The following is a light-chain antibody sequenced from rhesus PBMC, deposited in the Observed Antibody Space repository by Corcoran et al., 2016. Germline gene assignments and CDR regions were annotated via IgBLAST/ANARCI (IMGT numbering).Light chain of an antibody. CDR1: QDISKY. CDR2: DAS. J-gene: IGKJ3*01. CDR3: QQHKSYPFT. Sequence: DIQMTQSPSSLSASVGDTVTISCQASQDISKYLAWFHLKPGKAPKALIYDASTLQSGVPSRFSGSGSGTEFTLTISSLQPADFATYYCQQHKSYPFTFGPGTKLDIK. V-gene: IGKV1-25*01.